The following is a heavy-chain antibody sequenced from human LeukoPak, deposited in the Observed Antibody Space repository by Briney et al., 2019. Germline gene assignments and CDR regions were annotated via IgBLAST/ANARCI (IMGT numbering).Heavy chain of an antibody. CDR2: VYYTGST. CDR1: GGSISSSSYY. V-gene: IGHV4-61*05. J-gene: IGHJ4*02. D-gene: IGHD6-6*01. Sequence: SETLSLTCTVSGGSISSSSYYWSWIRQPPGKGLEWIGYVYYTGSTNYNPSLKSRVTMFEDKSKNQFSLRLYSVTVADTAVYYCARHFAYSSSSYFDYWGQGSLATVSS. CDR3: ARHFAYSSSSYFDY.